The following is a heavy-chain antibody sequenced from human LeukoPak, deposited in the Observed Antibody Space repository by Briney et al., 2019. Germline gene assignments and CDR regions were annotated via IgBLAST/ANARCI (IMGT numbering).Heavy chain of an antibody. Sequence: ASVKVSCKASGYIFTAYYLHWVRQAPGQGLEWMGWINPDSGDTKFAQKFQSRVSMTRDTSISTAYMELSGLRSDDTAYYFCARVQYYNILTGSFQYWGQGTLVTVSS. V-gene: IGHV1-2*02. CDR3: ARVQYYNILTGSFQY. D-gene: IGHD3-9*01. CDR1: GYIFTAYY. CDR2: INPDSGDT. J-gene: IGHJ4*02.